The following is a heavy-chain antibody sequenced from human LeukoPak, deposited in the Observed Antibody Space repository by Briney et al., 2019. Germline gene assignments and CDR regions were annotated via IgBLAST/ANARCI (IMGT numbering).Heavy chain of an antibody. CDR1: GFTFSSSG. CDR3: AKESRYTSNWYLLQH. V-gene: IGHV3-30*18. Sequence: GGSLRLSCAASGFTFSSSGMHWVRQAPGKGLEWVAVISYDGSNKYYADSVKGRFTISRDNSKNTLYLQMNSLRAEDTAVYYCAKESRYTSNWYLLQHWGQGTLVTVSS. J-gene: IGHJ1*01. CDR2: ISYDGSNK. D-gene: IGHD6-13*01.